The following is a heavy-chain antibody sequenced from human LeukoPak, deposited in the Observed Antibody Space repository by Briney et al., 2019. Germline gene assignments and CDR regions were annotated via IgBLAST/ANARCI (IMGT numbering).Heavy chain of an antibody. CDR3: ARDHTYYYDSSGSEGAFDI. CDR2: ISAYNGNT. Sequence: GASVKVSCKASGYTFTSYGIIWVRQAPGQGLEWMGWISAYNGNTNYAQKLQGRVTMTTDTSTSTAYMELRSLRSDDTAVYYCARDHTYYYDSSGSEGAFDIWGQGTMVTVSS. D-gene: IGHD3-22*01. V-gene: IGHV1-18*01. CDR1: GYTFTSYG. J-gene: IGHJ3*02.